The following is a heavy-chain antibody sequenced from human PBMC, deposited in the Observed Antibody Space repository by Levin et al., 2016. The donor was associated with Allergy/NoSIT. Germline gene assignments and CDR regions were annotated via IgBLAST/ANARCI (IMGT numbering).Heavy chain of an antibody. CDR3: ARGMEYYYDSSGYYLFDY. J-gene: IGHJ4*02. V-gene: IGHV7-4-1*02. D-gene: IGHD3-22*01. Sequence: WVRQAPGQGLEWMGWISTNTGNSTYAQGFTGRFVFSLDTSVSTAYLQISSLKAEDTAVYYCARGMEYYYDSSGYYLFDYWGQGTLVTVSS. CDR2: ISTNTGNS.